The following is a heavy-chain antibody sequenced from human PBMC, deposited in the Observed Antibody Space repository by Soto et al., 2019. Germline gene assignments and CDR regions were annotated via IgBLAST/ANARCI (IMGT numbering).Heavy chain of an antibody. V-gene: IGHV4-59*01. CDR2: IYYSGST. Sequence: SETLSLTCTVSGGSISSYYWSWIRQPPGKGLEWIGYIYYSGSTNYNPSLKSRVTISVDTSKNQFSLKLSSVTAADTAVYYCAAGSGYVRPYDYWGQGTLVTVSS. D-gene: IGHD5-12*01. CDR1: GGSISSYY. CDR3: AAGSGYVRPYDY. J-gene: IGHJ4*02.